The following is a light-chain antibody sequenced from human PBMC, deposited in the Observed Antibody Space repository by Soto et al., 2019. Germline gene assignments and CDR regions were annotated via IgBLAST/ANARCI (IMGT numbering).Light chain of an antibody. CDR3: QQYTSYSAGT. Sequence: DIQMTQSPSTLSASVGDRVTITCRASQSIDSWLAWFQQKPGKTPDLLIYEASSLESGVPSRFSGSGSGTEFTLTISSLQPDDFAPYYCQQYTSYSAGTFGQGTKVEIK. V-gene: IGKV1-5*03. J-gene: IGKJ1*01. CDR2: EAS. CDR1: QSIDSW.